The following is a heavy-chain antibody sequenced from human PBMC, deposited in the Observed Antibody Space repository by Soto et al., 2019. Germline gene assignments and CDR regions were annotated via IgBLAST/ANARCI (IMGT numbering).Heavy chain of an antibody. J-gene: IGHJ6*02. CDR2: IYTSGST. V-gene: IGHV4-4*07. CDR3: ARDRAAAGKVYYYYYYGMDV. D-gene: IGHD6-13*01. Sequence: PSETLSLTCTVSGGSISSYYWSWIRQPAGKGLEWIGRIYTSGSTNYNPSLKSRVTMSVDTSKNQFSLKLSSVTAADTAVYYCARDRAAAGKVYYYYYYGMDVWGQGTTVT. CDR1: GGSISSYY.